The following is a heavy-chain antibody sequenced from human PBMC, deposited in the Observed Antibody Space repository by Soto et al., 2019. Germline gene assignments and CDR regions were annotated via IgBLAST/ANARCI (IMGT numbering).Heavy chain of an antibody. CDR2: ISYDGSNK. V-gene: IGHV3-30*18. Sequence: GGSLRLSCAASGFTFSSYGMHWVRQAPGKGLEWVAVISYDGSNKYYADSVKGRFTISRDNSKNTLYLQMNSLRAEETAVYYCAKVMKYTAMVPLFDYWGQGTLVTVSS. D-gene: IGHD5-18*01. CDR3: AKVMKYTAMVPLFDY. CDR1: GFTFSSYG. J-gene: IGHJ4*02.